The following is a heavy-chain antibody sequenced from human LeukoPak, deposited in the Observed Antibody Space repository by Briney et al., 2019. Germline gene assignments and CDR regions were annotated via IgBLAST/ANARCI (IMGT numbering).Heavy chain of an antibody. Sequence: GGSLRLSCAASGFTFSSYSMNWVRQAPGKGLEWVSVIYSGGSTYYADSVKGRFTISRDNSKNTLYLQMNSLRAEDTAVYYCARNRPGQAIDYWGQGTLVTVSS. V-gene: IGHV3-53*01. J-gene: IGHJ4*02. CDR1: GFTFSSYS. CDR3: ARNRPGQAIDY. D-gene: IGHD1-14*01. CDR2: IYSGGST.